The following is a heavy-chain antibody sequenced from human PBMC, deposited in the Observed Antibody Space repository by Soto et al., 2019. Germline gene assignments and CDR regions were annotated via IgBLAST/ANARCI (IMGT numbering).Heavy chain of an antibody. J-gene: IGHJ4*02. CDR2: IYGGGTT. V-gene: IGHV3-53*01. CDR1: GFSVSSKY. Sequence: GGSLRLSCAASGFSVSSKYMTWVRQAPGKGLEWVSVIYGGGTTYYADSVKGRFTISRDNSKNTLYLQMNSLRAEDTAVYYCVQTTGWPGFDFWGQGNMVTVSS. D-gene: IGHD6-19*01. CDR3: VQTTGWPGFDF.